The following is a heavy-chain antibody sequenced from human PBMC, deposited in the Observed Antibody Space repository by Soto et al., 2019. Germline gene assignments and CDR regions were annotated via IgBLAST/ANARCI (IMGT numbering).Heavy chain of an antibody. Sequence: SVKVSCKASGGTLSSYAISWVRQAPGQGLEWMGGIIPIFGTANYAQKFQGRVTITADESTSTAYRELSSLRSEDTAVYYCARTSVVVPAAIQRSRNYYYYGMDVWGQGTTVTVSS. CDR3: ARTSVVVPAAIQRSRNYYYYGMDV. J-gene: IGHJ6*02. D-gene: IGHD2-2*02. CDR2: IIPIFGTA. CDR1: GGTLSSYA. V-gene: IGHV1-69*13.